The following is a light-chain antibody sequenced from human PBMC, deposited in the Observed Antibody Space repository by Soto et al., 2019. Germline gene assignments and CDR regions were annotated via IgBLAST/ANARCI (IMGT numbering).Light chain of an antibody. Sequence: DIKMTQSPSTLSASVGDRVTITCRASQSIGHWLAWYQQKPERAPKLLIYKASNLESGVPSRVSVSVTGTELRLTISSLQADDFANYYCQLYNSYSAPTFGGGDKVEIK. V-gene: IGKV1-5*03. CDR3: QLYNSYSAPT. J-gene: IGKJ4*01. CDR1: QSIGHW. CDR2: KAS.